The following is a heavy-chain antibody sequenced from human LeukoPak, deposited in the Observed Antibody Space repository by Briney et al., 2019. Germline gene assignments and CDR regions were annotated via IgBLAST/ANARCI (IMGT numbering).Heavy chain of an antibody. D-gene: IGHD1-26*01. CDR2: ISSSGSTI. CDR3: ATSYSGRLTGIGAFDI. Sequence: GGSLRLSCAASGFTFSSYEMNWVRQAPGKGLEWVSYISSSGSTIYYADPVKGRFTISRDNAKNSLYLQMNSLRAEDTAVYYCATSYSGRLTGIGAFDIWGQGTMVTVSS. V-gene: IGHV3-48*03. CDR1: GFTFSSYE. J-gene: IGHJ3*02.